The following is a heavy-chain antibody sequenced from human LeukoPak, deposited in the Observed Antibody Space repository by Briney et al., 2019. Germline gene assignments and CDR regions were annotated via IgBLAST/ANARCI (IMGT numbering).Heavy chain of an antibody. J-gene: IGHJ6*03. V-gene: IGHV3-11*01. Sequence: PGGSLRLSCAASGFTFSDYYMSWIRQAPGKGLEWVSYISSSGSTIYYADSVKGRFTISRDNARNSLYLQMNSLRAEDTAVYYCARGQLHYDILTGYYGDWYMDVWGKGTTVTISS. D-gene: IGHD3-9*01. CDR2: ISSSGSTI. CDR3: ARGQLHYDILTGYYGDWYMDV. CDR1: GFTFSDYY.